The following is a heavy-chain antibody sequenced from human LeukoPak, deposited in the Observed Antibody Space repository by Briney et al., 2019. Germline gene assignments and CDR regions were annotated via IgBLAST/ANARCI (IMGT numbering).Heavy chain of an antibody. D-gene: IGHD3-9*01. CDR1: GFTFSNAW. CDR2: IKSKTDGGTT. J-gene: IGHJ3*02. V-gene: IGHV3-15*01. Sequence: PGGSLRLSCAASGFTFSNAWMSWVRQAPGKGLEWVGRIKSKTDGGTTDHAAPVKGRFTISRDDSKNTLYLQMNSLKTEDTAVYYCSNGLRYFDGLPHDAFDIWGQGTMVTVSS. CDR3: SNGLRYFDGLPHDAFDI.